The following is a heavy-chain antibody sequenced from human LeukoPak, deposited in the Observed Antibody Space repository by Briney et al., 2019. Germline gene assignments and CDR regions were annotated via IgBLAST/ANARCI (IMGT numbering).Heavy chain of an antibody. CDR3: ARRSFYCSGGSCYDY. CDR1: GGSISSSSYY. J-gene: IGHJ4*02. D-gene: IGHD2-15*01. V-gene: IGHV4-39*01. Sequence: TASETLSLPCTVSGGSISSSSYYWGWIRQPPGKGLEWIGSIYYSGSTNYNPSLKSRVTISVDTSKNQFSLKLSSVTAADTAVYYCARRSFYCSGGSCYDYWGQGTLVTVSS. CDR2: IYYSGST.